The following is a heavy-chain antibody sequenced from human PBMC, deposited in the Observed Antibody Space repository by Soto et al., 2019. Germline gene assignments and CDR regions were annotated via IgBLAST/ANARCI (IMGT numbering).Heavy chain of an antibody. CDR2: IYSGGST. D-gene: IGHD6-6*01. J-gene: IGHJ4*02. V-gene: IGHV3-53*04. CDR3: ASFLEYSSSSGYFDY. Sequence: GGSLRLSCAASGFTVSSNYMSWVRQAPGKGLEWVSVIYSGGSTYYADSVKGRFTISRHNSKNTLYLQMNSLRAEDTAVYYCASFLEYSSSSGYFDYWGQGTLVTVSS. CDR1: GFTVSSNY.